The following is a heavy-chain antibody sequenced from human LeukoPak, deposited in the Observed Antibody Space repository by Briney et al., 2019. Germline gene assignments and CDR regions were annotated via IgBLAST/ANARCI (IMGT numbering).Heavy chain of an antibody. CDR1: GYTFTSYG. D-gene: IGHD2-21*02. J-gene: IGHJ1*01. CDR2: ISGYTGNT. CDR3: ARTDETAPAEDFQH. V-gene: IGHV1-18*01. Sequence: ASVKVSCKASGYTFTSYGISWVRQAPGQGLEWMGWISGYTGNTNYAHKLQGRVTMTTDTSTSTAYMELRSLRSDDTAVYYCARTDETAPAEDFQHWGQGTLVTVSS.